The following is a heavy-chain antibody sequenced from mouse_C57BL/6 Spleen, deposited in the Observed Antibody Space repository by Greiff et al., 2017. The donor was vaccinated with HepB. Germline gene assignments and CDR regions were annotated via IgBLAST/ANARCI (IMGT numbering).Heavy chain of an antibody. D-gene: IGHD4-1*01. CDR3: ARSPPGLGRRYFDV. CDR1: GYTFTSYW. Sequence: VQLQQSGAELVKPGASVKMSCKASGYTFTSYWITWVKQRPGQGLEWIGDIYPGSGSTNYNEKFKSKATLTVDTSSSTAYMQLSSLTSEDSAVYYCARSPPGLGRRYFDVWGTGTTVTVSS. J-gene: IGHJ1*03. V-gene: IGHV1-55*01. CDR2: IYPGSGST.